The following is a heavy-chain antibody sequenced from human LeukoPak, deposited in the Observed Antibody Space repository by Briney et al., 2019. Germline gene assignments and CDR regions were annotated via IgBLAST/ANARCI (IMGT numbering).Heavy chain of an antibody. D-gene: IGHD3-10*01. V-gene: IGHV3-23*01. CDR2: ITGSGTTA. Sequence: GGSLRLSCAASGFTFSSYAMTWVRQAPGKGLEWVSAITGSGTTAFYADSVKGRFTISRDNSKSTLYLQMNSLRAEDTGVYYCAGGYASESYYNGPGYWGQGTLVTVSS. J-gene: IGHJ4*02. CDR3: AGGYASESYYNGPGY. CDR1: GFTFSSYA.